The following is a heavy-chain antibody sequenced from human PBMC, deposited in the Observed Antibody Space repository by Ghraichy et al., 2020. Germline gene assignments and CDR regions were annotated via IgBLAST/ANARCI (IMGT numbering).Heavy chain of an antibody. Sequence: SETLSLTCAVSGGSISSSNWWSWVRQPPGKGLEWIGEIYHSGSTNYNPSLKSRVTISVDKSKNQFSLKLSSVTAADTAVYYCARDPEVGFGELGREGFDPWGQGTLVTVSS. D-gene: IGHD3-10*01. CDR1: GGSISSSNW. CDR3: ARDPEVGFGELGREGFDP. J-gene: IGHJ5*02. V-gene: IGHV4-4*02. CDR2: IYHSGST.